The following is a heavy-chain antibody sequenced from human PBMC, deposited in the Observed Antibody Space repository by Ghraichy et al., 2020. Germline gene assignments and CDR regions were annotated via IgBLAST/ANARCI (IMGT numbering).Heavy chain of an antibody. CDR1: SGSVTSTSFY. CDR3: ARDLRIEASGSLHNFGLDL. D-gene: IGHD3-10*01. Sequence: SETLSLTCTVSSGSVTSTSFYWTCIRQPPGKGLEWIGDIHYSGVTTYNPSLKSRVTISLDTSKNQFSLKMTSVTAADTAVYYCARDLRIEASGSLHNFGLDLWGHGTTVTVSS. CDR2: IHYSGVT. J-gene: IGHJ6*02. V-gene: IGHV4-61*01.